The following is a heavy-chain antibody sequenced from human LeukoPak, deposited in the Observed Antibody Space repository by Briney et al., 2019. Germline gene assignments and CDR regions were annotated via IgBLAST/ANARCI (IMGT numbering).Heavy chain of an antibody. V-gene: IGHV1-18*01. Sequence: ASVKVSCKASGYTFTSYGISWVRQAPGQGLEWMGWISAYNGNTNYAQKLQGRVTMTTDTSTSTAYMELRSLRSDDTAVYYCARDRGSYYVNWYFDLWGRGTLVTVSS. CDR3: ARDRGSYYVNWYFDL. CDR2: ISAYNGNT. D-gene: IGHD1-26*01. CDR1: GYTFTSYG. J-gene: IGHJ2*01.